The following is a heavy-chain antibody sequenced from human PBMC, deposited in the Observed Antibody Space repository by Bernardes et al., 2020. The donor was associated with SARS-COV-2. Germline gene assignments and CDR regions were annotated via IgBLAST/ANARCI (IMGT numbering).Heavy chain of an antibody. CDR1: GFTFSSYG. J-gene: IGHJ4*02. CDR2: TSYDGSKK. V-gene: IGHV3-30*18. CDR3: AKSHRDSTGYYAYYYDN. Sequence: GGSLRLSCATSGFTFSSYGMHWVRQAPGKGLEWVAVTSYDGSKKYYPDSVKGRFTISRDNSKSTLYLQMNSVRAEDTAVYYCAKSHRDSTGYYAYYYDNWGQGTLVSVPS. D-gene: IGHD3-9*01.